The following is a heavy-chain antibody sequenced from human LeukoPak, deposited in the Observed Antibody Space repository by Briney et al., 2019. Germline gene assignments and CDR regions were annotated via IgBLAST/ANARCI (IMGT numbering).Heavy chain of an antibody. CDR1: GGSISSGGYS. CDR2: IYHSGST. Sequence: SQTLSLTCAVSGGSISSGGYSWSWIRQPPGKGLEWIGYIYHSGSTYYNPSLKSRVTISVDRSKNQFSLKLSSVTAADTAVYYCARGQGYCSSPSCYRGVPYYFDYGGKGTLVTVSS. CDR3: ARGQGYCSSPSCYRGVPYYFDY. J-gene: IGHJ4*02. V-gene: IGHV4-30-2*01. D-gene: IGHD2-2*02.